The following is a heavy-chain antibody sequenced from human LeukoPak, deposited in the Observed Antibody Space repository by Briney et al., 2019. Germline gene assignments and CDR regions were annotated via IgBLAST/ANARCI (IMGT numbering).Heavy chain of an antibody. V-gene: IGHV1-18*01. CDR1: GYTFTSYG. CDR2: ISAYNGNT. D-gene: IGHD3-10*01. CDR3: ARTIIPPYYYYMDV. Sequence: EASVKVSCKASGYTFTSYGISWVRQAPGQGLEWMGWISAYNGNTNYAQKLQGRVTMTTDTSTSTAYMELRSLRSDDTAVYYCARTIIPPYYYYMDVWGKGTTVTVSS. J-gene: IGHJ6*03.